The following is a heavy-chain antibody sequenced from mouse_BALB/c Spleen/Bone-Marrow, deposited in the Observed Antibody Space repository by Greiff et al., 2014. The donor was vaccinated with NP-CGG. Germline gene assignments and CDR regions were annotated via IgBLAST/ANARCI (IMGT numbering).Heavy chain of an antibody. J-gene: IGHJ3*01. V-gene: IGHV1S33*01. CDR1: GYTFTSYD. CDR2: IYHGDGST. D-gene: IGHD3-2*01. CDR3: ARSGDSSGYGFAY. Sequence: LVESGPELVKPGALVKISCKASGYTFTSYDINWVKQRPGQGLEWIGWIYHGDGSTKYNEKFKGKATLTADESSSTAYMQLSSLTSEKSAVYFCARSGDSSGYGFAYWGQGTLVTVSA.